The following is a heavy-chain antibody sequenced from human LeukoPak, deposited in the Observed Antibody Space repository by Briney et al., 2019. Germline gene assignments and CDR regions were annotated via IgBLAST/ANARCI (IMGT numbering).Heavy chain of an antibody. CDR1: GFTFSDYY. CDR2: ISSSGSTI. J-gene: IGHJ6*04. V-gene: IGHV3-11*04. D-gene: IGHD4-23*01. Sequence: GGSLRLSCAASGFTFSDYYMSWIRQAPGKGLEWVSYISSSGSTIYYADSVKGRFSISRDNAKNSLYLQMNSLRAEDTAVYYCARDEYYNYGGNSGLPPLDVWGKGTTVTVSS. CDR3: ARDEYYNYGGNSGLPPLDV.